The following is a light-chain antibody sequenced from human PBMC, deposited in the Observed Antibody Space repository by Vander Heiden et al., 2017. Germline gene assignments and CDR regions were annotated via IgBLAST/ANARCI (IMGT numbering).Light chain of an antibody. J-gene: IGLJ1*01. CDR2: LNSDGSH. V-gene: IGLV4-69*01. CDR1: TGHSSYA. CDR3: QTWDTGIQV. Sequence: QLVLTQSPSASDSLRASVKLTCTLSTGHSSYAISWHQQQPEKGPRYLMKLNSDGSHTKGAGIPDRFSGSSSGAERYLTISSLQSDDEADYYCQTWDTGIQVFGTGTKATVL.